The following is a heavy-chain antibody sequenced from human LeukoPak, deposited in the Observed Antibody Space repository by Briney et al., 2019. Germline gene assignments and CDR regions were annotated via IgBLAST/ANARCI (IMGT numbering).Heavy chain of an antibody. J-gene: IGHJ6*03. CDR2: ISGSGGIT. Sequence: GGSLGLSCAASGFTFSSYAMSWVRQAPGKGLEWFSAISGSGGITSYADSVKGRFTISRDNSKNTLYLQMNSLRAEDTAVYYCARAVVAAGGYYYMDVWGKGTTVTVSS. V-gene: IGHV3-23*01. CDR1: GFTFSSYA. D-gene: IGHD2-15*01. CDR3: ARAVVAAGGYYYMDV.